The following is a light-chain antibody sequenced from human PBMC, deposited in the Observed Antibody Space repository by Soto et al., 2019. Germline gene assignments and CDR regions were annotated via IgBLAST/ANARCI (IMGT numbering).Light chain of an antibody. CDR3: AAWDDSLNGWV. CDR1: NSNIGSNS. CDR2: SNN. J-gene: IGLJ7*01. V-gene: IGLV1-44*01. Sequence: QSVLTQPPSASGTPGQRITISCSGSNSNIGSNSVNWYQQFPGTAPQLLIYSNNQRPSGVPDRFSGSKSGTSASLAIGGLQSEDEADYYCAAWDDSLNGWVFGGGTQLTVL.